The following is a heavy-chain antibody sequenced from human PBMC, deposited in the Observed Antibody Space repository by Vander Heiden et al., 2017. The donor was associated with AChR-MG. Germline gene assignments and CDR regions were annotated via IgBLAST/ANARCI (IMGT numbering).Heavy chain of an antibody. CDR3: AKDWRYFDYYYGMDV. CDR1: GGSISSYY. V-gene: IGHV4-59*01. Sequence: QVQLQESGPGLVKPSETLSLTCTVYGGSISSYYWSWIRQPPGKGREWIGYIYYSGSTNYNPALKSRVTITVDTSKNQFSLKLSSVTAADTAVYYCAKDWRYFDYYYGMDVWGQGTTVTVSS. D-gene: IGHD3-9*01. J-gene: IGHJ6*02. CDR2: IYYSGST.